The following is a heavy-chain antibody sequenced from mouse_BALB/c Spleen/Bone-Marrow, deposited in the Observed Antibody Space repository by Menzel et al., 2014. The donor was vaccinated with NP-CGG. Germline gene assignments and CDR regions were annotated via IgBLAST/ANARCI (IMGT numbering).Heavy chain of an antibody. CDR3: ARAYYGNHPYAMDY. J-gene: IGHJ4*01. V-gene: IGHV14-3*02. CDR1: GFNIKDTY. CDR2: IDPANGNT. D-gene: IGHD2-10*01. Sequence: VQLQQSGAELVKPGASVKLSCTASGFNIKDTYMHWVKQRPEQGLEWIGRIDPANGNTKYDPKFQGKATITADTSSDTAYLQLSSLTSEDTAVYFCARAYYGNHPYAMDYWGQGTSVTASS.